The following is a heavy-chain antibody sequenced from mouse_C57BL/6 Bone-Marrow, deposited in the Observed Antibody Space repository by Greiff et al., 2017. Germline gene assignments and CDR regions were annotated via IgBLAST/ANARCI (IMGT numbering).Heavy chain of an antibody. Sequence: VQLQQSGAELARPGASVKLSCKASGYTFTSYGISWVKQRTGQGLEWIGEIYPRSGNTYYNEKFTGKATLTADKSSSTAYMELRSLTSEDSAVYFCARTLLRPYYFDYWGQGTTLTVAS. V-gene: IGHV1-81*01. CDR3: ARTLLRPYYFDY. CDR2: IYPRSGNT. D-gene: IGHD1-2*01. J-gene: IGHJ2*01. CDR1: GYTFTSYG.